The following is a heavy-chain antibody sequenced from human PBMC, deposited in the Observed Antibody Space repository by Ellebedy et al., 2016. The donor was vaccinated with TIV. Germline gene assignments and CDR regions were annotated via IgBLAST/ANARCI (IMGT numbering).Heavy chain of an antibody. J-gene: IGHJ4*02. CDR2: IKSKTDGGTT. V-gene: IGHV3-15*07. D-gene: IGHD2-15*01. CDR1: GFTFSNAW. CDR3: AKDQKDIVVVVAATLDY. Sequence: GESLKISCAASGFTFSNAWMNWVRQAPGKGLEWVGRIKSKTDGGTTDYAAPVKGRFTISRDDSKNTLYLQMNSLRAEDTAVYYCAKDQKDIVVVVAATLDYWGQGTLVTVSS.